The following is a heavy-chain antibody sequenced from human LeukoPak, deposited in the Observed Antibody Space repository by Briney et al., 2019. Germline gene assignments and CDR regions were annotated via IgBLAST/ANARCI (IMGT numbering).Heavy chain of an antibody. J-gene: IGHJ4*02. Sequence: PGGSLRLSCAASGFTFSSYAMHWVRQAPGKGLEYVSAISSNGGSTYYANSVKGRFTISRDNSKNTLYLQMGSLRAEDMAVYYCARQLPQTTVTLFDYWGQGTLVTVSS. CDR2: ISSNGGST. CDR3: ARQLPQTTVTLFDY. CDR1: GFTFSSYA. D-gene: IGHD4-11*01. V-gene: IGHV3-64*01.